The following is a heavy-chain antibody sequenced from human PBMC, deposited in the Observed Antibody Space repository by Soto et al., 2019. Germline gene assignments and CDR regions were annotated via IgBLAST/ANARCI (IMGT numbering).Heavy chain of an antibody. CDR3: AKDLSSGWYRGIFDY. V-gene: IGHV3-23*01. Sequence: GGSLRLSCAASGFTFSSYAMSWVRQAPGKGLEWVSAISGSGGSTYYADSVKGRFTISRDNSKNTLYLQMNSLRAEDTAVYYCAKDLSSGWYRGIFDYWGQGTLVTVSS. CDR2: ISGSGGST. J-gene: IGHJ4*02. D-gene: IGHD6-19*01. CDR1: GFTFSSYA.